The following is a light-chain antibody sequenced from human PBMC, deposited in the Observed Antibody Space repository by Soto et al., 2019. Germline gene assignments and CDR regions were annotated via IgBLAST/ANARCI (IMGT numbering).Light chain of an antibody. CDR2: GAS. CDR3: HHYHNWPMT. Sequence: EIVLTQSPGTLSLSPGERATLSCRASQSVSSNLAWYQQKPGLAPRLLIYGASTRATGIPARFSGSGSGTEFTLTISSLQSEDFAVYYCHHYHNWPMTFGQGTRLEIK. V-gene: IGKV3D-15*01. J-gene: IGKJ5*01. CDR1: QSVSSN.